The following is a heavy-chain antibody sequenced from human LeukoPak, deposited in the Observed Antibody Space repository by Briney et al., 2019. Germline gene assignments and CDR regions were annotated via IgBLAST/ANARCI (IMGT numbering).Heavy chain of an antibody. CDR3: ARDLGVWFGDVHWFDP. CDR2: INPNSGGT. J-gene: IGHJ5*02. V-gene: IGHV1-2*02. D-gene: IGHD3-10*01. Sequence: ASVKVSCKASGYTFTGYYMHWVRQATGQGLEWMGWINPNSGGTNYAQKFQGRATMTRDTSISTAYMELSRLRSDDTAVYYCARDLGVWFGDVHWFDPWGQGTLVTVSS. CDR1: GYTFTGYY.